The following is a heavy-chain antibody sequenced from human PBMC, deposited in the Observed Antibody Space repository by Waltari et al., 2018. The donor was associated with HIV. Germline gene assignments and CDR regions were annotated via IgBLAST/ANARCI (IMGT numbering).Heavy chain of an antibody. D-gene: IGHD3-22*01. Sequence: QVQLQESGPGLVKPSETLSLTCTVSGGSISSYYWSWIRQPPGKGLEWIGYIYYSGSTNYNPSLKSRVTISVDTSKNQFSLKLSSVTAADTAVYYCAGRPTYYYDSSGRRDYYYGMDVWGQGTTVTVSS. J-gene: IGHJ6*02. CDR1: GGSISSYY. CDR2: IYYSGST. CDR3: AGRPTYYYDSSGRRDYYYGMDV. V-gene: IGHV4-59*01.